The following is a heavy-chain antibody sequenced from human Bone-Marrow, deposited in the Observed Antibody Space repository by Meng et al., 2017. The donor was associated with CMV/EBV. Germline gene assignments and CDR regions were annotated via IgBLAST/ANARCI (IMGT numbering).Heavy chain of an antibody. CDR2: IRYDGSNK. V-gene: IGHV3-30*02. CDR1: GFTFSSYG. D-gene: IGHD6-6*01. J-gene: IGHJ6*01. CDR3: AKDSSSKAKYYGMDV. Sequence: GESLKISCAASGFTFSSYGMHWVRQAPGKGLEWVAFIRYDGSNKYYADSVKGRFTISRDNSKNTLYLQMNSLRAEDTAVYYCAKDSSSKAKYYGMDVWGQGNTVTVSS.